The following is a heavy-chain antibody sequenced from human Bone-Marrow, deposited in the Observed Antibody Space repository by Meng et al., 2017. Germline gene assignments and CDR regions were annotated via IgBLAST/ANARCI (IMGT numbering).Heavy chain of an antibody. Sequence: QLQLQESGSGLLTPSQTLSLTCSVSGGSISSDNYPWSWIRQPPGKGLESIGYIYHSGTAYYNPSLESRVTISVARSKNQFSLKLSSVTAADTAVYYCARGDGYNRYFDYWGQGTLVIVSS. CDR2: IYHSGTA. J-gene: IGHJ4*02. CDR3: ARGDGYNRYFDY. V-gene: IGHV4-30-2*01. CDR1: GGSISSDNYP. D-gene: IGHD5-24*01.